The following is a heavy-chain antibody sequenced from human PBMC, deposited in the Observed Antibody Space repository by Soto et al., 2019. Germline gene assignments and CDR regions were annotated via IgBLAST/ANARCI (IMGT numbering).Heavy chain of an antibody. CDR3: AKGEVRGIIPSYFDY. D-gene: IGHD3-10*01. V-gene: IGHV3-30*18. CDR1: GFTFRWFG. Sequence: GGSLRLSCAGSGFTFRWFGMNWVRQAPGKGLEWVARISNDGSNEYYVDSVKGRFTISRDNSKNTLYLQMDSLRAEDTAVYYCAKGEVRGIIPSYFDYWGQGTLVTVSS. J-gene: IGHJ4*02. CDR2: ISNDGSNE.